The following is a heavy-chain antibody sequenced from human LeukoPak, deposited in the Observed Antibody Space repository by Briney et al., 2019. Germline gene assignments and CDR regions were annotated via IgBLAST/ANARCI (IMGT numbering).Heavy chain of an antibody. V-gene: IGHV3-9*01. CDR3: AKDYGSGSPYWYFDL. J-gene: IGHJ2*01. Sequence: SGGSLRLSCAASGFTFDDYAMHWVRQAPGKGWGWVSGISWNSGSIGYADSVKGRFTISRDNAKNSLYLQMNSLRAEDTALYYCAKDYGSGSPYWYFDLWGRGTLVTVSS. CDR1: GFTFDDYA. D-gene: IGHD3-10*01. CDR2: ISWNSGSI.